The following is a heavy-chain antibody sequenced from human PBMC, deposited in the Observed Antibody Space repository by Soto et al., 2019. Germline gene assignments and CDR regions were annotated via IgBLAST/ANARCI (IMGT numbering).Heavy chain of an antibody. Sequence: QITLKESGPTLVKPTQTLTLTCTFSGFSLSTNRVGVGWIRQPPGKALEWLALIYWDDDKRYNPSLKSRLTLTKDTSKNQVVLIMTKMDPVDTATYYCAHSLVNRGGDLGYWGQGTLVTVSS. D-gene: IGHD2-21*02. CDR2: IYWDDDK. CDR1: GFSLSTNRVG. CDR3: AHSLVNRGGDLGY. V-gene: IGHV2-5*02. J-gene: IGHJ4*02.